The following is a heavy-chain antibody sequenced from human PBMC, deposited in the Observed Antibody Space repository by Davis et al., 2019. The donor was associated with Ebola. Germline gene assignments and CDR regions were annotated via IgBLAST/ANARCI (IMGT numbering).Heavy chain of an antibody. CDR3: ATHCSTTSCHAPS. D-gene: IGHD2-2*01. J-gene: IGHJ5*02. CDR2: IAPSDSDT. Sequence: GGSLRLSCKGSGYRFTNYWISWVRQMPGKGLEWMGRIAPSDSDTRYRPSFQGHVTISVDKSISTTFLQWSSLEASDTAMYYCATHCSTTSCHAPSWGQGTLVTVSS. V-gene: IGHV5-10-1*01. CDR1: GYRFTNYW.